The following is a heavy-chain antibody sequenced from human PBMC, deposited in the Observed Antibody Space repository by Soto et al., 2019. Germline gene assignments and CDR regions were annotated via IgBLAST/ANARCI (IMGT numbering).Heavy chain of an antibody. CDR3: ATPGAYGGPSYGMDV. D-gene: IGHD3-10*01. V-gene: IGHV1-45*02. Sequence: QMPLVQSGAEVKKTGSSVKDSCTASGYTFTYRYLHWVRQAPGQALEWMGWITGLNGDTNFAQKFQGRVTITRDRSMTTASMELSSLTSDDTGIYYCATPGAYGGPSYGMDVWGQGTSVTVSS. CDR2: ITGLNGDT. J-gene: IGHJ6*02. CDR1: GYTFTYRY.